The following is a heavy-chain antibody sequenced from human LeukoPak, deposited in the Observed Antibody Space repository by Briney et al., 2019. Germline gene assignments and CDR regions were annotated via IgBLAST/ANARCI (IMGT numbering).Heavy chain of an antibody. CDR3: ARVSETVLFRYFGGMDV. CDR1: GFSFSGYT. J-gene: IGHJ6*02. V-gene: IGHV3-48*02. D-gene: IGHD3-10*01. CDR2: ISSGGGTI. Sequence: GGSLRLSCAASGFSFSGYTMNWVRQAPGKGLEWLSYISSGGGTIYYAESVKGRFTISRDNANNSLFLQMNSLRDDDTAVYYCARVSETVLFRYFGGMDVWGRGTTVIVSS.